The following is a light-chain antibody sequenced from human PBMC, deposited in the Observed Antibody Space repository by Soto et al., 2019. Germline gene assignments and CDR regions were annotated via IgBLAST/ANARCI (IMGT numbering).Light chain of an antibody. Sequence: DIQMTQSPSSLSASVGDRVTITCRASQNINSYLNWYQQKVGKAPKLLINAASTLQSGVPLRFRGSGSGTDFTLTISSLQPEEFATYYCQESYNLHTFGGGTKVEIK. J-gene: IGKJ4*01. CDR2: AAS. CDR1: QNINSY. CDR3: QESYNLHT. V-gene: IGKV1-39*01.